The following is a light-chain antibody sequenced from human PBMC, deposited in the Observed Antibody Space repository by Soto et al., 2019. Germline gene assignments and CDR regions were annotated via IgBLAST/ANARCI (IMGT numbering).Light chain of an antibody. CDR2: GVT. CDR1: HNDIGTYDY. Sequence: SVLTQPTSVSGSLGQSITISCTGNHNDIGTYDYVSWYQQHPGRAPRLLIHGVTTRPSGISGRFSASKSGLTASLTISGLQPEDEADYYCSSFTSNRIYVFGPGTKVTVL. J-gene: IGLJ1*01. CDR3: SSFTSNRIYV. V-gene: IGLV2-14*03.